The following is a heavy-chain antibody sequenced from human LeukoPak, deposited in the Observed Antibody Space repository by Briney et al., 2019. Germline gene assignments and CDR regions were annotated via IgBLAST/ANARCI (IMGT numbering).Heavy chain of an antibody. CDR2: ISAYNGNT. J-gene: IGHJ6*04. D-gene: IGHD3-9*01. CDR3: AREKFDILTGYSWSRGMDV. CDR1: GYTFTSYG. Sequence: ASVKVSCKASGYTFTSYGISWVRQAPGQGLEWMGWISAYNGNTNYAQKLQGRVTMTTDTSTSTAYKELRSLRSDDTAVYYCAREKFDILTGYSWSRGMDVWGKGTTVTVSS. V-gene: IGHV1-18*04.